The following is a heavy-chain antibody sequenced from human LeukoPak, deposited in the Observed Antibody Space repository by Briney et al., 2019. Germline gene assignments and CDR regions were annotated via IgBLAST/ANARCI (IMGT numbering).Heavy chain of an antibody. D-gene: IGHD3-3*01. Sequence: GGPLRLSCAASGFTFSSYAMSWVRQAPGKGLEWVSAISGSGGSTYYADSVKGRFTISRDNSKNTLYLQMNSLRAEDTAVYYCAKDRVAVTRLGAFDIWGQGTMVTVSS. V-gene: IGHV3-23*01. J-gene: IGHJ3*02. CDR1: GFTFSSYA. CDR3: AKDRVAVTRLGAFDI. CDR2: ISGSGGST.